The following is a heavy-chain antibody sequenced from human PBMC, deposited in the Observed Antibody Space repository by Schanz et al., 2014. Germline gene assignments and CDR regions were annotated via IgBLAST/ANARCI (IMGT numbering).Heavy chain of an antibody. CDR1: GLIFSTYT. D-gene: IGHD6-6*01. Sequence: EVHLVESGGSLVQPGGSLRLSCTTSGLIFSTYTLNWVRQAPGKGLEWISYISFSGNTIYYADSVKGRFTISRDNAKNTVFLQMNRLRAEDTAVYYCATEGPRGTRHPINYYYAMDNWGQGTKVTV. CDR2: ISFSGNTI. J-gene: IGHJ6*02. V-gene: IGHV3-48*01. CDR3: ATEGPRGTRHPINYYYAMDN.